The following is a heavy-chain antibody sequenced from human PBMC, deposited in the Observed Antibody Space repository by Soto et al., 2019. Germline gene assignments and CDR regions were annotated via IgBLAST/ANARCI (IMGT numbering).Heavy chain of an antibody. D-gene: IGHD2-8*01. J-gene: IGHJ6*02. Sequence: SVKVSCKASGDVFRSYGINWVRQAPGQGLEWMGGIIPISGTTNYAQKFQGRVAINADESTDTVYMELSRLRSEDTALYFCARVRCFNGLCHTADYGMDVWGQGTTVTISS. V-gene: IGHV1-69*13. CDR3: ARVRCFNGLCHTADYGMDV. CDR1: GDVFRSYG. CDR2: IIPISGTT.